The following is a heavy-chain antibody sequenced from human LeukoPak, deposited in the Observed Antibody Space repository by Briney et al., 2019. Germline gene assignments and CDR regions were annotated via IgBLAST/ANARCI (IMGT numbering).Heavy chain of an antibody. CDR3: AREWPGYYYYYGMDV. CDR2: ISYDGSNK. CDR1: GFTFSSYA. D-gene: IGHD5-12*01. V-gene: IGHV3-30-3*01. Sequence: GRSLRLSCAASGFTFSSYAMHWVRQAPGKGLEWVAVISYDGSNKYYADSVKGRFTISSDNSKNTLYLQMNSLRAEDTAVYYCAREWPGYYYYYGMDVWGQGTTVTVSS. J-gene: IGHJ6*02.